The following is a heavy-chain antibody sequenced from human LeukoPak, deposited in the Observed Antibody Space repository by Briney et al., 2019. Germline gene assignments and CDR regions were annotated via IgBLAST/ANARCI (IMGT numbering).Heavy chain of an antibody. CDR2: INGAGSTT. Sequence: GGSLTLSCAASGFTFSSYWMNWVRQPPGKGLGWVSRINGAGSTTSYADSVKGRFTVSRDNAKNTLNLQMNSLRAEDTAVYYCARDLFFSDAGYSSGWRAEYFHHWGQGTLVTVSS. CDR1: GFTFSSYW. V-gene: IGHV3-74*01. D-gene: IGHD6-19*01. CDR3: ARDLFFSDAGYSSGWRAEYFHH. J-gene: IGHJ1*01.